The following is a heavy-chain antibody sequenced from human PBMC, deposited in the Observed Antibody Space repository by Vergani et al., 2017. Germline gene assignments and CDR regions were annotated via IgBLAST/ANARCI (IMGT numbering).Heavy chain of an antibody. CDR1: GGTFSSYA. D-gene: IGHD5-24*01. Sequence: QVQLVQSGAEVKKPGSSVKVSCKASGGTFSSYAISWVRQAPGQGLEWMGGIIPIFGTANYAQTFQGRVTITADESTSTAYMEPSSLRSEDTAVYYCARDEMATNLAHYRYWGQGTLVTVSS. J-gene: IGHJ4*02. V-gene: IGHV1-69*01. CDR2: IIPIFGTA. CDR3: ARDEMATNLAHYRY.